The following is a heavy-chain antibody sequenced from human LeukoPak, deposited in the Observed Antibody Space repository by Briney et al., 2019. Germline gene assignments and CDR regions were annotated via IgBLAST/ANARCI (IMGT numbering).Heavy chain of an antibody. D-gene: IGHD3-22*01. J-gene: IGHJ4*02. V-gene: IGHV4-59*01. Sequence: PSETLSLTCTVSGDSISNYWSWIRQPPGKGLEWIGYIYYSESTNYNPSLKSRVTISTDTSKSQFSLNPRSVTAEDTGIYYCARGRCRNSGCRPYFDYWGQGTQVTVSS. CDR2: IYYSEST. CDR1: GDSISNY. CDR3: ARGRCRNSGCRPYFDY.